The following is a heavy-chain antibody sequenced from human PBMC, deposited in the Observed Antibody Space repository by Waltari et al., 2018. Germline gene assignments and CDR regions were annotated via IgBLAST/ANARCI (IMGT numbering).Heavy chain of an antibody. Sequence: EVQLVESGGGLVQPGGSLRLSCAASGFTFSSYWMHWVRQAPGKGLVGVSRINSDGSSTSYSDSVKGRFTISRDNAKNTLYLQMNSLRAEDTAVYYCARDPVPVGDAFDIWGQGTMVTVSS. CDR1: GFTFSSYW. J-gene: IGHJ3*02. D-gene: IGHD2-15*01. CDR3: ARDPVPVGDAFDI. CDR2: INSDGSST. V-gene: IGHV3-74*01.